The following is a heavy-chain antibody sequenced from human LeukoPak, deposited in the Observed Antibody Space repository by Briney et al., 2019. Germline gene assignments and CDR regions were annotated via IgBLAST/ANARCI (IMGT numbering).Heavy chain of an antibody. CDR2: MNPNSGNT. J-gene: IGHJ4*02. V-gene: IGHV1-8*01. CDR3: ARGGYGWTQPTHY. D-gene: IGHD6-19*01. Sequence: ASVKVSCKASGYTFTSYDINWVRQATGQGLEWMGWMNPNSGNTGYAQKFQGRVTMTRDTSTSTVYMELSSLRSEDTAVYYCARGGYGWTQPTHYRGQGTLVTVSS. CDR1: GYTFTSYD.